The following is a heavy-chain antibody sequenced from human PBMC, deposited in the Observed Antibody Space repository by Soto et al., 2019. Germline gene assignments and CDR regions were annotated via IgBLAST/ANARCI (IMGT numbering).Heavy chain of an antibody. V-gene: IGHV1-2*02. D-gene: IGHD1-26*01. CDR3: ARDLPIVGTTTWDY. CDR1: GYTFTGYY. J-gene: IGHJ4*02. CDR2: INPNNGGT. Sequence: GASVKVSCKASGYTFTGYYIHWVRQAPGQGLEWMGWINPNNGGTNYVQKFQGRVTMTRDTSINTAYMELRRLTSDDTAVYYCARDLPIVGTTTWDYWGQGTLVTVSS.